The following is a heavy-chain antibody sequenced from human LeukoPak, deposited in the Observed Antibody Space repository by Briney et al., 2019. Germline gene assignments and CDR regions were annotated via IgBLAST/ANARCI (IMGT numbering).Heavy chain of an antibody. CDR3: ARDSVSGSPPAPGHDY. CDR1: GFTFSAFG. D-gene: IGHD1-26*01. J-gene: IGHJ4*02. Sequence: PGGSLTLSCAASGFTFSAFGMHWVRQVPGKGLEWLAFMRTGESDTYYTDSLKGRIIISRDNAKNSLYLQMNSLRAEDTAVYYCARDSVSGSPPAPGHDYWGQGTLVTVSS. CDR2: MRTGESDT. V-gene: IGHV3-30*02.